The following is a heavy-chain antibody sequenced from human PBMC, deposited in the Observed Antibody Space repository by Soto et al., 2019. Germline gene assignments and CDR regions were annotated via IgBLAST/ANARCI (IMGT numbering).Heavy chain of an antibody. D-gene: IGHD1-26*01. J-gene: IGHJ4*02. CDR1: VGSLTNNNW. CDR2: IYHSGHT. Sequence: PAVTLSLTCNVSVGSLTNNNWWSVVRQPPGKGLEWIGAIYHSGHTNFNPSLKSRATLSLDYSENQFSLKLTSATAADTAIYYCASIAYSASGFDYWGQGTLVTVSS. CDR3: ASIAYSASGFDY. V-gene: IGHV4-4*02.